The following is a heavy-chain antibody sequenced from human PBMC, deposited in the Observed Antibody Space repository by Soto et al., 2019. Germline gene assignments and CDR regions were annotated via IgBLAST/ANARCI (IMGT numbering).Heavy chain of an antibody. Sequence: SETLSLTCTVSGGSISSSSYYWGWIRQPPGKGLEWIGSIYYSGSTYYNPSLKSRVTISVDTSKNQFSLKLSSVTAAETAVYYCARQLAYYYDSSGHLDYWGQGTLVTVSS. V-gene: IGHV4-39*01. D-gene: IGHD3-22*01. CDR3: ARQLAYYYDSSGHLDY. J-gene: IGHJ4*02. CDR1: GGSISSSSYY. CDR2: IYYSGST.